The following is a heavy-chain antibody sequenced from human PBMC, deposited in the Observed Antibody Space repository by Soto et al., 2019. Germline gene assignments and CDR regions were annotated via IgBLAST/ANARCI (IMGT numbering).Heavy chain of an antibody. CDR3: ARGQTIRAFEY. Sequence: QVQLQESGPGLVKPSETLSLTCTVSGGSFGPYYWNWIRQPPGKALEWIGYTYYSGSTDYNPSLKRRVTISVDTSKNQCYLNLNSATAAETAAYYCARGQTIRAFEYWGQGTLVTVSS. D-gene: IGHD4-17*01. CDR2: TYYSGST. J-gene: IGHJ4*02. V-gene: IGHV4-59*01. CDR1: GGSFGPYY.